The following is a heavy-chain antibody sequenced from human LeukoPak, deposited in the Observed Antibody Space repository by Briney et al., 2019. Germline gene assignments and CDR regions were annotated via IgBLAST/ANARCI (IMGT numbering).Heavy chain of an antibody. V-gene: IGHV1-2*02. Sequence: ASVKVSCKASGYTFTGYYIHWVRQAPGQGRERMGWNNPNSGDTKYAQKFQGRVTMIRDTSISTAYMELNSLRSDDTAVYYCARYCSTATCSEGDVYWGQGTLVTVSS. CDR1: GYTFTGYY. D-gene: IGHD2-2*01. J-gene: IGHJ4*02. CDR2: NNPNSGDT. CDR3: ARYCSTATCSEGDVY.